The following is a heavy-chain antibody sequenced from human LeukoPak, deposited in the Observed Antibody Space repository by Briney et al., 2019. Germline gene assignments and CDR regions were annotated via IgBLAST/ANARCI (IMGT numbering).Heavy chain of an antibody. CDR1: GYTFTSYG. V-gene: IGHV1-18*01. D-gene: IGHD2-2*01. CDR2: IGAYNGNT. CDR3: ARDLGVVVPAATNADNWFDP. J-gene: IGHJ5*02. Sequence: ASVKVSCKASGYTFTSYGISWVRQAPGQGLEWMGWIGAYNGNTNYAQKLQGRVTMTTDTSTSTAYMELRSLRSDDTAVYYCARDLGVVVPAATNADNWFDPWGQGTLVTVSS.